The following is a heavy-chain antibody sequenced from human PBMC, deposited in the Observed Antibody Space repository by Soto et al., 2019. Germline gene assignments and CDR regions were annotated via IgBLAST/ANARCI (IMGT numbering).Heavy chain of an antibody. CDR1: GGAFHSSA. CDR3: ALAPNCTHQLTRY. D-gene: IGHD2-8*01. Sequence: QVPLVQSGAEMKKPGSSVKVSCKVSGGAFHSSALNWVRQAPGPGLEWMGGIIPMSDSPKYAEEFQGRVTIIADTSTTTAYMEVRSLKSADTAVYYCALAPNCTHQLTRYWGQGTLVTVSS. V-gene: IGHV1-69*06. CDR2: IIPMSDSP. J-gene: IGHJ4*02.